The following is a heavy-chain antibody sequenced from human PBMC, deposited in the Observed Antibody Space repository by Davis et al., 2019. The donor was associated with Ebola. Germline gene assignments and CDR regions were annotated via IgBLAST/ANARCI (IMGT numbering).Heavy chain of an antibody. V-gene: IGHV4-39*07. Sequence: SETLSLTCSVSGGSISSGTYYWGWVRQPPGKGLEWIGAIYYNGRTYYKSSLEGRVTISLDTSKNQFSLRLNSVTAADTAIYFCARDRRDSRAYGFWGQGTLVTVSS. CDR2: IYYNGRT. J-gene: IGHJ4*02. CDR3: ARDRRDSRAYGF. D-gene: IGHD3-22*01. CDR1: GGSISSGTYY.